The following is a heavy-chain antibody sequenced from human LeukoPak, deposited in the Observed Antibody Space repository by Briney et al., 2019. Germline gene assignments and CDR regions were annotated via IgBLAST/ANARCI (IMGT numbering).Heavy chain of an antibody. CDR2: IRSKTNNYAT. CDR3: TRHNYDRSGYGAFDI. CDR1: GFTFSGSD. Sequence: GGSLRLSCAASGFTFSGSDIHWGRQASGKGLEWGGHIRSKTNNYATADAASVKGSFTFSRDDSKNAAYIQMNSLKTEDTAVYYCTRHNYDRSGYGAFDIWGQGTMVTVSS. J-gene: IGHJ3*02. V-gene: IGHV3-73*01. D-gene: IGHD3-22*01.